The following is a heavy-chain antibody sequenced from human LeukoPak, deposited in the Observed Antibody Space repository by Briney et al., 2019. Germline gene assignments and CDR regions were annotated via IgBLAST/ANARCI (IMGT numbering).Heavy chain of an antibody. Sequence: VASVKVSCKASGYTFTSYDINWVRQATGQGLEWMGWMDPNSGNAGFALKFQGRVTMTRNTPISTASMELSSLRSDDTAVYYCARGLLTQRDGYRTLYYWGQDPWSPCPQ. V-gene: IGHV1-8*01. CDR1: GYTFTSYD. J-gene: IGHJ4*01. CDR2: MDPNSGNA. CDR3: ARGLLTQRDGYRTLYY. D-gene: IGHD5-24*01.